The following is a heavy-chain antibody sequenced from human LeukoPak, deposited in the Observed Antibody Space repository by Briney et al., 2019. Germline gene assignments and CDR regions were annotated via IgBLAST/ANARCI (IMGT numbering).Heavy chain of an antibody. CDR1: GFTLSSYW. CDR3: ARDGTRENFDF. V-gene: IGHV3-74*01. J-gene: IGHJ4*02. Sequence: GGSLRLSCAASGFTLSSYWMHWVRQAPGKGLVWVSRINGGGSSTSYADSVKGRFTISRDNARDTLYLQMNALRAEDTAVYYCARDGTRENFDFWGQGTLVTVSS. CDR2: INGGGSST. D-gene: IGHD1-1*01.